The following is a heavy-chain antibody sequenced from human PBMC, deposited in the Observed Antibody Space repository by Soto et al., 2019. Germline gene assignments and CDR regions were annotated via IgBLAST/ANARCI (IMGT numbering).Heavy chain of an antibody. CDR1: GFTFSNSA. V-gene: IGHV1-58*01. J-gene: IGHJ4*02. CDR3: AKGGRQGLVTSDFNY. Sequence: GASVKVSCKASGFTFSNSAVQWVRQARGQRLEWIGWIVVGSGNTNYAQKFQGRVTISRDSSKNTVSLEMTSLRAEDTAVYYCAKGGRQGLVTSDFNYWGQGALVTVSS. CDR2: IVVGSGNT. D-gene: IGHD6-19*01.